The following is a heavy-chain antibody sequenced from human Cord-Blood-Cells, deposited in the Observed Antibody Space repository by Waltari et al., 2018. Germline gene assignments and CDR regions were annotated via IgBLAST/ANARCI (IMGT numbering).Heavy chain of an antibody. CDR3: ARGVGARGGDAFDI. V-gene: IGHV1-8*01. D-gene: IGHD1-26*01. J-gene: IGHJ3*02. CDR1: GDTFTSYV. CDR2: MNPNSGNT. Sequence: QVQLVQSGAEVKKPGASVKVSCKASGDTFTSYVIKWVRQATGQGLEWMGWMNPNSGNTGYAQKFQGRVTMNRNTSISTAYMELSSLRSEDTAVYYCARGVGARGGDAFDIWGQGTMVTVSS.